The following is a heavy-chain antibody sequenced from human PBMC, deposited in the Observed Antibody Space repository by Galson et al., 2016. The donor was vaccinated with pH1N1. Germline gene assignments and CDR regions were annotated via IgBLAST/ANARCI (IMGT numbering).Heavy chain of an antibody. CDR3: ARRIGGGYNSREFDY. CDR2: VYPPDSDT. CDR1: GYTFTTYW. V-gene: IGHV5-51*03. D-gene: IGHD5-24*01. J-gene: IGHJ4*02. Sequence: QSGAEVKKAGESLKISCKGSGYTFTTYWIAWVRQMPGKGLEWMGIVYPPDSDTRYSPSFEGQVTISADKSISTAYLQWSSLTASDTAVYYCARRIGGGYNSREFDYWGQGTQVTVSS.